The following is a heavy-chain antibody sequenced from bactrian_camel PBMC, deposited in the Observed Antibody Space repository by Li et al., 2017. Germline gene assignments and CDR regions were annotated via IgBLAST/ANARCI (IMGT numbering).Heavy chain of an antibody. CDR3: AAGWSFGVGTLLRRHYNY. J-gene: IGHJ4*01. CDR1: GHRGVC. D-gene: IGHD3*01. Sequence: QVQLVEFGGGSVEVGESLRLSCAYSGHRGVCMGWFRQAPDKATEGVATIDVDGTTRYRNSVKGRFTISQDNAKNMVYLQVNSLKAGDSAMYYCAAGWSFGVGTLLRRHYNYWGQGTQVTVS. V-gene: IGHV3S53*01. CDR2: IDVDGTT.